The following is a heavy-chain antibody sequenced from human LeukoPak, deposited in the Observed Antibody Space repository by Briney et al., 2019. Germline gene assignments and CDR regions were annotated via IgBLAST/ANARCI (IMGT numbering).Heavy chain of an antibody. D-gene: IGHD6-19*01. V-gene: IGHV4-39*01. Sequence: SETLSLTCTVSGGSISSSSYYWGWIRQPPGKGLEWIGSIYYSGSTYYNPSLKSRVTISVDTSENQFSLKLSSVTAADTAVYYCARRVVAVAGTIRGFDYWGQGTLVTVSS. CDR2: IYYSGST. J-gene: IGHJ4*02. CDR3: ARRVVAVAGTIRGFDY. CDR1: GGSISSSSYY.